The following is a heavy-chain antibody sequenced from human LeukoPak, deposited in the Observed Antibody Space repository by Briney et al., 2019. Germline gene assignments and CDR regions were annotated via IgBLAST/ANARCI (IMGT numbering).Heavy chain of an antibody. J-gene: IGHJ4*02. CDR2: TRNKANSYTT. D-gene: IGHD2-15*01. Sequence: PGGSLRLSCAASGFTFSDHFMDWVRQAPGKGLEWVGRTRNKANSYTTEYSASVKGRFTISRDDSKNSLYLQMNSLKTEDTAVYYCASFVVGWGQGTLVTVSS. V-gene: IGHV3-72*01. CDR3: ASFVVG. CDR1: GFTFSDHF.